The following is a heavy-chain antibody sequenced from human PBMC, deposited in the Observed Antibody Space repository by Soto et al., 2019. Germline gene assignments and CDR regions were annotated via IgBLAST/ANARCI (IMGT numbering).Heavy chain of an antibody. D-gene: IGHD6-13*01. CDR2: MNPNSGNT. J-gene: IGHJ4*02. V-gene: IGHV1-8*01. Sequence: GASVKVSCKASGYTFTSYDIDWVRQATGQGLEWMGWMNPNSGNTGYAQKFQGRVTMTRNTSISTAYMELSSLRSEDTAVYYCARAGLAAGTFFDYWGQGTLVTVSS. CDR3: ARAGLAAGTFFDY. CDR1: GYTFTSYD.